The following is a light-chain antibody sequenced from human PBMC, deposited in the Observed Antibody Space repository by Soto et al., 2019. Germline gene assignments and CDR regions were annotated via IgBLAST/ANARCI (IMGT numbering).Light chain of an antibody. CDR1: QAISSY. J-gene: IGKJ4*01. CDR3: HKYNHAPT. Sequence: DIQLTQSPSSLSASVGDRVTITCRAIQAISSYLAWYQQKPGKVPELLIYATSTLQSGAPSRFSGSGSGTDFALTISSLQPEDVATYYCHKYNHAPTFGGGTKVEIK. CDR2: ATS. V-gene: IGKV1-27*01.